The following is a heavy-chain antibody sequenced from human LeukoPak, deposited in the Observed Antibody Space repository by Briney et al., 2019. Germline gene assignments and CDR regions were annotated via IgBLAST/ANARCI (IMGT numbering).Heavy chain of an antibody. CDR3: AKDRGYSGYDRLPDY. V-gene: IGHV3-30*02. Sequence: PGGSLRLSCAASGFTFSSYGMHWVRQAPGKGLEWVAFIRYDGSNKYYADSVKGRLTISRDNSKNTLYLQMNSLRAEDTAVYYCAKDRGYSGYDRLPDYWGQGTLVTVSS. CDR1: GFTFSSYG. J-gene: IGHJ4*02. CDR2: IRYDGSNK. D-gene: IGHD5-12*01.